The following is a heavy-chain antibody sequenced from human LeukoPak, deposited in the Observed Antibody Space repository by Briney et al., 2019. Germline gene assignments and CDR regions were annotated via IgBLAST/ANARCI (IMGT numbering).Heavy chain of an antibody. J-gene: IGHJ6*02. D-gene: IGHD3-10*01. CDR2: IYYSGST. Sequence: TSETLSLTCTVSGGSISSGGYYWSWIRQHPGKGLEWIGYIYYSGSTYYNPSLKSRVTISVDTSKNQFSLKLSSVTAADTAVYYCARDSYSSGSQNYYYGMDVWGQGTTVTVSS. V-gene: IGHV4-31*03. CDR3: ARDSYSSGSQNYYYGMDV. CDR1: GGSISSGGYY.